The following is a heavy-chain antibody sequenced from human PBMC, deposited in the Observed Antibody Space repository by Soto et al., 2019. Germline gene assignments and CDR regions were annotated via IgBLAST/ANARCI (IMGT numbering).Heavy chain of an antibody. Sequence: GGSLRLSCSASGFTFSMHSMHWVRQTPGKALEYVSAISRDGRSTFYADSVKGRFTISRDNSKNTLYLRMDSLRSDDTAVYYCVKEANPFINTLVVLIFDYWGQGTQVTVSS. CDR2: ISRDGRST. CDR1: GFTFSMHS. V-gene: IGHV3-64D*08. J-gene: IGHJ4*02. CDR3: VKEANPFINTLVVLIFDY. D-gene: IGHD3-22*01.